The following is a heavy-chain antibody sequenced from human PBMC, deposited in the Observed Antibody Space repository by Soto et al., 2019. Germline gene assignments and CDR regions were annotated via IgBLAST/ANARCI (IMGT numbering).Heavy chain of an antibody. CDR3: ARDLMKTTPKEYYFDY. J-gene: IGHJ4*02. CDR2: ISAYNGNT. Sequence: ASVKVSCKASGYTFTSYGISWVRQAPGQGLEWMGWISAYNGNTNYAQKLQGRVTMTTDTSTGTAYMELRSLRSDDTAVYYCARDLMKTTPKEYYFDYWGQGTLVTVSS. V-gene: IGHV1-18*01. CDR1: GYTFTSYG.